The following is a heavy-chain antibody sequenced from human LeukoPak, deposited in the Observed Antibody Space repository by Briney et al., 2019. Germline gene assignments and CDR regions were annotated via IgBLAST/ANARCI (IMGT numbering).Heavy chain of an antibody. CDR3: AREYAVAGSDY. CDR2: IYTSGST. D-gene: IGHD6-19*01. V-gene: IGHV4-61*02. Sequence: PSETLSLTCTVSGGSISSSSYYWSWIRQPAGKGLEWIGRIYTSGSTNYNPSLKSRVTMSVDTSKNQFSLKLSSVTAADTAVYYCAREYAVAGSDYWGQGTLVTVSS. CDR1: GGSISSSSYY. J-gene: IGHJ4*02.